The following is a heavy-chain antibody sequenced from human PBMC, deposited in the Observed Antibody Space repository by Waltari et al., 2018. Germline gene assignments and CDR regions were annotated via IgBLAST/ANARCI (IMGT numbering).Heavy chain of an antibody. V-gene: IGHV3-30*02. CDR1: GFTFSSYG. J-gene: IGHJ6*03. D-gene: IGHD3-10*01. CDR3: AKGELAGRHIDYYYYMDV. Sequence: QVQLVESGGGVVQPGGSLRLSCAASGFTFSSYGMHWVRPAPGKGLEWVAFIRYDGSNKYYADSVKGRFTISRDNSKNTLYLQMNSLRAEDTAVYYCAKGELAGRHIDYYYYMDVWGKGTTVTISS. CDR2: IRYDGSNK.